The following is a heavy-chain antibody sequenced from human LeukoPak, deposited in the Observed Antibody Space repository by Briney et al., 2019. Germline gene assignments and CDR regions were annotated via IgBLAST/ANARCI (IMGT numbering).Heavy chain of an antibody. D-gene: IGHD5-24*01. J-gene: IGHJ5*01. CDR3: ARDPSTLTIRDDS. V-gene: IGHV3-53*01. CDR1: GFTVSSNY. Sequence: GGSLRLSCAASGFTVSSNYMSWVREAPGKGLEWVSTIHPSGINTHYADSVKGRFTISRDNSKNTVFLLMSALRAEDTAVYYCARDPSTLTIRDDSWGQGTLVTVSS. CDR2: IHPSGINT.